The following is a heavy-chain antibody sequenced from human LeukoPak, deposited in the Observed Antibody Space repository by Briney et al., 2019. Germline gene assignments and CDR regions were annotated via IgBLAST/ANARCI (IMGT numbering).Heavy chain of an antibody. CDR2: INHSGST. V-gene: IGHV4-34*01. D-gene: IGHD2-8*01. J-gene: IGHJ3*02. CDR1: GGSFSGYN. Sequence: PSETLSLTCAVYGGSFSGYNWSWIRQPPGRGLEWIGEINHSGSTNYNPSLKSRVTISVDTSKNQFSLKLSSVAAADTAVYYCARPGAFVLPAAFDIWGQGTMVTVSS. CDR3: ARPGAFVLPAAFDI.